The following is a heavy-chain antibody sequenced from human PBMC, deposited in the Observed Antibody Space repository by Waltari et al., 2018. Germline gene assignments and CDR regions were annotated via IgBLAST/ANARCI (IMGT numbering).Heavy chain of an antibody. J-gene: IGHJ6*02. CDR1: GGSFSGYY. D-gene: IGHD3-3*01. V-gene: IGHV4-34*01. CDR3: ARGRRTYYDFWSGYLNAYGSDV. Sequence: QVQLQQWGAGLLKPSETLSLTCAVYGGSFSGYYWRWIRQPPGKGLEWIGEINHSGSTNDKRALKSRVTISVETAKNQCSLKRSSVTAADTAVYYCARGRRTYYDFWSGYLNAYGSDVWGQGTTVTVAS. CDR2: INHSGST.